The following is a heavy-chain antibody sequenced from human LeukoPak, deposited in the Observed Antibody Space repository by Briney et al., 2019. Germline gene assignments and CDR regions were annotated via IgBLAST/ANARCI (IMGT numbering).Heavy chain of an antibody. CDR3: VREDTPATANY. Sequence: GGSLRLSCAASGFTFSSYAMSWVRQAPGKGLEWVSFISDSGGSTYYADSVTGRFTISRDNSKDTLFLQMHSLRPGDTAVYYCVREDTPATANYWGQGTLVTISS. J-gene: IGHJ4*02. V-gene: IGHV3-23*01. CDR1: GFTFSSYA. CDR2: ISDSGGST. D-gene: IGHD2-21*02.